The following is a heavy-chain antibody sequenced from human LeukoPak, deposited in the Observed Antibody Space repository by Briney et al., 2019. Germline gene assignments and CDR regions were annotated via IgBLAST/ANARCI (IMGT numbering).Heavy chain of an antibody. CDR3: ARRHDILTGTPFQH. Sequence: SETLSLTCTVSGGSISSSSYYWGWIRQPPGKGLEWIGTIYYSGSTYYSPSLKSRVTISVDTSKNQFSLKLRSVTAADTAVYYCARRHDILTGTPFQHWGQGTLVTVSS. CDR2: IYYSGST. V-gene: IGHV4-39*01. D-gene: IGHD3-9*01. CDR1: GGSISSSSYY. J-gene: IGHJ1*01.